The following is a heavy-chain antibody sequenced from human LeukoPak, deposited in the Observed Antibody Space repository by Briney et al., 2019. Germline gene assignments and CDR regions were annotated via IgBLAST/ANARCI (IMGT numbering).Heavy chain of an antibody. D-gene: IGHD7-27*01. J-gene: IGHJ4*02. V-gene: IGHV3-30*03. CDR3: ARDPPGAHFDY. CDR2: ISYDGSNK. CDR1: GFTFSSYG. Sequence: GRSLRLSCAASGFTFSSYGMHWVRQAPGKGLEWVAVISYDGSNKYYADSVKGRFTISRDNSKNTLYLQMNSLRAEDTAVYYCARDPPGAHFDYWGQGTLVTVSS.